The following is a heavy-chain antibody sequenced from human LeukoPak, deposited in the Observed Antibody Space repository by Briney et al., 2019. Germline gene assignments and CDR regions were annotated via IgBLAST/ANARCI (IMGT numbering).Heavy chain of an antibody. J-gene: IGHJ4*02. CDR2: ISGSGGST. CDR1: GFTFSSYA. D-gene: IGHD3-16*02. CDR3: AKAKGSYRRIQPFDY. Sequence: PGGSLRLSCAASGFTFSSYAMSWVRQAPGKGLEWVSAISGSGGSTYYADSVKGRFTISRDNSKNTLYLQMSSLRAEDTAVYYCAKAKGSYRRIQPFDYWGQGTLVTVSS. V-gene: IGHV3-23*01.